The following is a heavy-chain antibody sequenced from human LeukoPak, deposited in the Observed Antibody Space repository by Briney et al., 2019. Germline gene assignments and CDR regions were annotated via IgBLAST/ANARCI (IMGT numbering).Heavy chain of an antibody. Sequence: GGSLRLSCAAPGFTVSSNYMSWVRQAPGKGLEWVSVIYSGGSTYYADSAKGRFTISRDNSKNTLYLQMNSLRAEDTAVYYCASPRRRELPYFDYWGQGTLVTVSS. V-gene: IGHV3-53*01. CDR2: IYSGGST. CDR3: ASPRRRELPYFDY. D-gene: IGHD1-26*01. CDR1: GFTVSSNY. J-gene: IGHJ4*02.